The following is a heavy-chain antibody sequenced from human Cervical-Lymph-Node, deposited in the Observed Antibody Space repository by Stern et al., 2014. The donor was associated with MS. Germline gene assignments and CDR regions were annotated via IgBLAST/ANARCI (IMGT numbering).Heavy chain of an antibody. CDR3: AHRRGAAFHFDY. CDR1: GFSLSTSGMG. CDR2: IYCDADK. J-gene: IGHJ4*02. D-gene: IGHD1-26*01. V-gene: IGHV2-5*02. Sequence: QVTLRESGPTLVKPTQTLTLTCTFSGFSLSTSGMGVGWIRQPPGKALEGLALIYCDADKRYSPSLKSRLTITRYTSKNQVVLTMTSMDPVDTATYYCAHRRGAAFHFDYWGQGTLVTVSS.